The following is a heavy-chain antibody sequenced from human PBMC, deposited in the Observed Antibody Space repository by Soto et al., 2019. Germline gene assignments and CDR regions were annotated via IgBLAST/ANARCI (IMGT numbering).Heavy chain of an antibody. V-gene: IGHV3-33*01. D-gene: IGHD6-19*01. J-gene: IGHJ4*02. CDR2: IWYDGSNK. Sequence: QAQLVESGGGVVQPGRSLRLSCAASGFTFSSYGMHWVRQAPGKGLEWVAVIWYDGSNKYYADSVKGRFTISRDNSKNTLYLQMNSLRAEDTAVYYCARGRIAVAGTVRPLDYWGQGTLVTVSS. CDR1: GFTFSSYG. CDR3: ARGRIAVAGTVRPLDY.